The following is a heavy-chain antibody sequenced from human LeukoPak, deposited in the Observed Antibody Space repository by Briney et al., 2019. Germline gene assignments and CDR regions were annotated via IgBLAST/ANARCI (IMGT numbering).Heavy chain of an antibody. CDR2: INPNSGGT. CDR3: ARGYCSGGTCYLVENWLDP. V-gene: IGHV1-2*02. D-gene: IGHD2-15*01. CDR1: GGTFSSYA. Sequence: ASVKVSCKASGGTFSSYAISWVRQAPGQGLEWMGGINPNSGGTDYAQNFQGRVTMTRDTSISTAYMELSRLRSDDTAVYYCARGYCSGGTCYLVENWLDPWGQGTLVTVSS. J-gene: IGHJ5*02.